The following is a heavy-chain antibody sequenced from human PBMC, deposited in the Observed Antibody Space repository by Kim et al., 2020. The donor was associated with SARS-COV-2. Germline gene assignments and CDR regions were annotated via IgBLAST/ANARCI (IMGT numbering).Heavy chain of an antibody. CDR3: ARDSVAGPVYYYYYGMDV. D-gene: IGHD2-15*01. CDR1: GFTFSDYY. Sequence: GGSLRLSCAASGFTFSDYYMSWIRQAPGKGLEWVSYISSSGSTIYYADSVKGRFTISRDNAKNSLYLQMNSLRAEDTAVYYCARDSVAGPVYYYYYGMDVWGQGTTVTVSS. CDR2: ISSSGSTI. V-gene: IGHV3-11*01. J-gene: IGHJ6*02.